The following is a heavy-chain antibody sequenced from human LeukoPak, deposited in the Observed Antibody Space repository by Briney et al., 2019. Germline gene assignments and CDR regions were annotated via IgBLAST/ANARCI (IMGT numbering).Heavy chain of an antibody. CDR3: ARDLTQLALFDY. D-gene: IGHD6-13*01. CDR2: IFSGHST. CDR1: GFTVSSNY. J-gene: IGHJ4*02. V-gene: IGHV3-53*01. Sequence: GGSLRLSCAASGFTVSSNYMSWVRQAPGKGLEWVSVIFSGHSTYYADSVKGRFTISRDNSKNTVFLQMNSLRPEDTAVYFCARDLTQLALFDYWGQGTLVTVSS.